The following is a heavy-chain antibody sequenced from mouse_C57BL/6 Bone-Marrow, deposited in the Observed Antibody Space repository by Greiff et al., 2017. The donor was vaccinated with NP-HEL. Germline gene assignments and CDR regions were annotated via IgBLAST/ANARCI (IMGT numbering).Heavy chain of an antibody. CDR1: GYAFSSSW. CDR3: ARSADSSYYYAMDY. D-gene: IGHD1-1*01. J-gene: IGHJ4*01. Sequence: QVQLQQSGPELVKPGASVKISCKASGYAFSSSWMNWVKQRPGKGLEWIGRIYPGDGDTNYNGKFKGKATLTADKSSSTAYMQLSSLTSEDSAVYFCARSADSSYYYAMDYWGQGTSVTVSS. V-gene: IGHV1-82*01. CDR2: IYPGDGDT.